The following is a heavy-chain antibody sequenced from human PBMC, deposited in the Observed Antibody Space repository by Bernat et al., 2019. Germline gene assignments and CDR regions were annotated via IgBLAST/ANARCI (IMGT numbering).Heavy chain of an antibody. D-gene: IGHD3-16*01. CDR1: GYTFTGYY. V-gene: IGHV1-2*04. J-gene: IGHJ4*02. CDR3: AREENAGGYFDY. CDR2: INPNSGGT. Sequence: QVQLVQSGAEVKKPGASVKVSCTASGYTFTGYYMHWVRQAPGQGREWMGWINPNSGGTNYAQKFQSWVTMPRDTSISTAYMELGRLRSDDTAVYYCAREENAGGYFDYWGQGTLVTVSS.